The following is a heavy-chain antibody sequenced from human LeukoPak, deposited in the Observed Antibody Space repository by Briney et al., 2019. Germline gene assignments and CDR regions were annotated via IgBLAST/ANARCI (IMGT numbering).Heavy chain of an antibody. CDR1: GFPFTVYG. J-gene: IGHJ4*02. CDR3: AKGLRNGDYGDF. V-gene: IGHV3-23*01. CDR2: ISGSGGST. Sequence: GGSLRLSCAASGFPFTVYGMHWVRQAPGKGLEWVSGISGSGGSTKYADSVKGRFTISRDNSKNTLYLQMNSLRAEDTAVYYCAKGLRNGDYGDFRGQGTLVTVSS. D-gene: IGHD4-17*01.